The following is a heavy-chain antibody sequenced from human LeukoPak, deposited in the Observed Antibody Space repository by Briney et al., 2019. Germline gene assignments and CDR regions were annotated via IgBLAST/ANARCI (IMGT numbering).Heavy chain of an antibody. V-gene: IGHV4-59*01. CDR1: GGAISSYY. J-gene: IGHJ3*02. D-gene: IGHD3-16*01. CDR2: IYYSGST. Sequence: SETLSLTCTVSGGAISSYYWSWIRQPPGKGLEWIGYIYYSGSTNYNPSLKSRVTISVDTSKNQFSLKLSFVTAADTAVYYCARGGGGYAFDIWGQGTMVTVSS. CDR3: ARGGGGYAFDI.